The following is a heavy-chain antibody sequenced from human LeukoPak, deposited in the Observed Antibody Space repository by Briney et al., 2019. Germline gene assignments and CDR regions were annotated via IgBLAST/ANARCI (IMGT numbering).Heavy chain of an antibody. Sequence: PSQSLSLTCTVSGGSISSGGYYWSWIRQHPGKGLEWIGSIYYSGSTNYNPSLQGRVTISLDTSRNQFSLKLSSVTAADTAVYYCASGDNDPLFDYWGQGTLVTVSS. CDR2: IYYSGST. CDR1: GGSISSGGYY. CDR3: ASGDNDPLFDY. D-gene: IGHD1-1*01. V-gene: IGHV4-31*03. J-gene: IGHJ4*02.